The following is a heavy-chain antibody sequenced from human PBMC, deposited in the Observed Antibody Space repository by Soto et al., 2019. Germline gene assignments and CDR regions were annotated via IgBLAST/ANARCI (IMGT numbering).Heavy chain of an antibody. J-gene: IGHJ4*02. V-gene: IGHV5-51*01. D-gene: IGHD3-3*01. CDR2: IYPSDSDT. CDR3: ARGGVSTRTFDY. CDR1: GYNFAGYW. Sequence: LKISCKGSGYNFAGYWIAWVRQMPGKGLELMGIIYPSDSDTRYRPSFQGQVTISADKSISSAYLQWSSLRASDTAMYYCARGGVSTRTFDYWGQRTPVTVSS.